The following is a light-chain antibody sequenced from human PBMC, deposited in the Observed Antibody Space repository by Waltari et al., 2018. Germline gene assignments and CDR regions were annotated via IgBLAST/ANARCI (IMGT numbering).Light chain of an antibody. J-gene: IGKJ1*01. CDR2: KAS. CDR3: QQYYSYSWT. Sequence: DIQMTQSPSTLSASVGDRVTITYRASQSISSWLAWFQQKPGKAPNLLIYKASSLVSGVPSRFSGIGSGTQFTLTISSLQPDDFATYYCQQYYSYSWTFGQGTKVEVK. CDR1: QSISSW. V-gene: IGKV1-5*03.